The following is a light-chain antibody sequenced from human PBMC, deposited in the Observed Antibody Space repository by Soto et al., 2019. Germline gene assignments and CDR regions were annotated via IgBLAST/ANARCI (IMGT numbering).Light chain of an antibody. CDR3: QHYRTS. V-gene: IGKV3-20*01. Sequence: EIVLTQSPGTLSLSPGERATLSCRASQSVSSSYLAWYQQNPGQAPRQLIYGASSRATGIPDRFSGSGSGKDFTLTITRLEPEDFAGYYCQHYRTSFGGGTMVEIK. CDR2: GAS. CDR1: QSVSSSY. J-gene: IGKJ4*01.